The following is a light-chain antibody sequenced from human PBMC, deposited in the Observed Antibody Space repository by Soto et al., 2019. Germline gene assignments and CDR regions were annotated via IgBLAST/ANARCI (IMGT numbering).Light chain of an antibody. CDR2: YDD. CDR1: RSNIGNNA. J-gene: IGLJ2*01. Sequence: QSVLTQPPSVSEAPRQRVTISCSGSRSNIGNNAVSWYQQLPGKAPKLLIYYDDLLPSGVSDRFSGSKSGTSASLAIGGLQSEDEADYYCAAWDDSLNGRVFGGGTKLTVL. CDR3: AAWDDSLNGRV. V-gene: IGLV1-36*01.